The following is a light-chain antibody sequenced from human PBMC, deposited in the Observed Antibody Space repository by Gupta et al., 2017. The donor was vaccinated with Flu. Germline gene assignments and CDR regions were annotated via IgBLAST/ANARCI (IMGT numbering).Light chain of an antibody. V-gene: IGKV3-20*01. CDR3: QQYGSSPPS. J-gene: IGKJ2*03. Sequence: STGERATLSCRASQSVSSSYLAWYQQKPGQAPRLLIYGASSRATGIPDRFSGSGSGTDFTLTISRLEPEDFAVYYCQQYGSSPPSFGQGTKVEIK. CDR1: QSVSSSY. CDR2: GAS.